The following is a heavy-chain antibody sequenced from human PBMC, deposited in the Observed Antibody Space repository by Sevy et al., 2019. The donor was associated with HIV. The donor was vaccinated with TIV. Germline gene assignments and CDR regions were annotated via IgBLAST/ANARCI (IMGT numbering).Heavy chain of an antibody. J-gene: IGHJ4*02. CDR3: SRDLRLRGYSYGCFDY. Sequence: ASVKVSCKASGYTFTGQYIHWVRQAPGQGLEWMGWINPNSGDTNYAQEFQGRVTMTRETSICKAYMELSGLKSDDTAVYYCSRDLRLRGYSYGCFDYSGQGTLVTVSS. D-gene: IGHD5-18*01. CDR1: GYTFTGQY. V-gene: IGHV1-2*02. CDR2: INPNSGDT.